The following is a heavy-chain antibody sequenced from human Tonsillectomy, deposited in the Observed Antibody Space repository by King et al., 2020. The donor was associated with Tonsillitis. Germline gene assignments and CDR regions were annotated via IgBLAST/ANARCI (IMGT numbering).Heavy chain of an antibody. V-gene: IGHV4-59*08. CDR1: GGSISSYY. J-gene: IGHJ4*02. D-gene: IGHD2-2*01. Sequence: MQLQESGPGLVKPSETLSLTCTVSGGSISSYYWSWIRQPPGKGLEWSGYIYYSWSTNYNPSLKSRVTISVDTSKNQFSLRLSSVTAADTAVYYCAGLYCGSTSCYIDYWGQGTLVTVSS. CDR2: IYYSWST. CDR3: AGLYCGSTSCYIDY.